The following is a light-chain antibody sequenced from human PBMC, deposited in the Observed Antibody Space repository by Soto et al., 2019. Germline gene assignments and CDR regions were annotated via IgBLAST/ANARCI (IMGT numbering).Light chain of an antibody. V-gene: IGKV3-15*01. CDR1: QSVSSN. CDR3: QQYNNWPLYT. CDR2: GAS. J-gene: IGKJ2*01. Sequence: EIEVTQSPATLSVSPEERATLSCRASQSVSSNLAWYQQKPGQAPRLLIYGASTRATGIPARFSGSGSGTEFTLTISSLQSEDFAVYYCQQYNNWPLYTFGQGTKLEIK.